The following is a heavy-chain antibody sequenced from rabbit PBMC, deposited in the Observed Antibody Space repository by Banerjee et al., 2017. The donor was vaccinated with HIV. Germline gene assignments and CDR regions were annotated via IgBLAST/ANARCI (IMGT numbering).Heavy chain of an antibody. CDR1: GFSFSNKYV. D-gene: IGHD4-1*01. Sequence: QEQLEESGGGLVKPEGSLTLTCKASGFSFSNKYVMCWVRQAPGKGLKWIACINAGSSGSTYYASWVNSRFTISRSTSLNTVTLQMTSLTAADTASYFCARDLAGVIGWNFGLWGPGTLVTVS. CDR2: INAGSSGST. V-gene: IGHV1S45*01. CDR3: ARDLAGVIGWNFGL. J-gene: IGHJ6*01.